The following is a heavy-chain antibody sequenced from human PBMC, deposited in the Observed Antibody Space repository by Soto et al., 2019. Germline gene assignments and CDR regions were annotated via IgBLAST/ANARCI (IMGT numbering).Heavy chain of an antibody. Sequence: EVRLLGSGGGLVQPGGSLRLSYAASGFTFSSYAMSWVRQAPGKGLEWVSAISGSGVSTYYADSVKGRFTISRDNSKNTLYLQMNSLRAEDTAVYYCAKEHHYSSSWSEFDYWGQGTLVTVSS. D-gene: IGHD6-13*01. CDR3: AKEHHYSSSWSEFDY. J-gene: IGHJ4*02. CDR1: GFTFSSYA. V-gene: IGHV3-23*01. CDR2: ISGSGVST.